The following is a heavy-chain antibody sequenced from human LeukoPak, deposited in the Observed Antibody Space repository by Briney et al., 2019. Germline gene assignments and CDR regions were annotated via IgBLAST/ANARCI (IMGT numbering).Heavy chain of an antibody. J-gene: IGHJ6*03. CDR3: ARQLLSWRGDYYYQYYMDV. CDR2: MNPNSGNT. CDR1: GYTFTSYD. D-gene: IGHD2/OR15-2a*01. V-gene: IGHV1-8*01. Sequence: ASVKVSCKASGYTFTSYDINWVRQATGQGLEWMGWMNPNSGNTGYAQKFQGRVTMTRNTSISTAYMELSSLRSEDTAVYYCARQLLSWRGDYYYQYYMDVWGKGTTVTVSS.